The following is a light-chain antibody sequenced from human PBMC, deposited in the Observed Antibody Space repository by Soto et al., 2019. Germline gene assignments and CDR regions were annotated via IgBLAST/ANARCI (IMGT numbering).Light chain of an antibody. CDR1: QSDNTY. CDR2: AAT. J-gene: IGKJ2*01. CDR3: QQSHNTPYT. V-gene: IGKV1-39*01. Sequence: DIPMMQSPSSLSAAVGDRVTITCRASQSDNTYLNWYQKRQGKAPKLLIYAATSLQSGVPPRFSGSGSGTDFNLTISGLQPEDFATYYCQQSHNTPYTFGLGTMLEVK.